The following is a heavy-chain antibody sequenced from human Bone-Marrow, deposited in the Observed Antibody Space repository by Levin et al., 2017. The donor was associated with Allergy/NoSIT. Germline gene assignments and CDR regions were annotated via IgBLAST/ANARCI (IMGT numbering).Heavy chain of an antibody. V-gene: IGHV3-30*18. CDR1: GFSFSDYR. J-gene: IGHJ6*02. CDR2: ISFDGSNK. D-gene: IGHD3-16*01. Sequence: PGGSLRLSCVGSGFSFSDYRMHWVRQAPGKGLEWVAVISFDGSNKHYADSVKGRFTISRDNSKNTLYVEINSLRVEDSAVYYCAKERSSYAAQYKNGLSVWGQGATVSVS. CDR3: AKERSSYAAQYKNGLSV.